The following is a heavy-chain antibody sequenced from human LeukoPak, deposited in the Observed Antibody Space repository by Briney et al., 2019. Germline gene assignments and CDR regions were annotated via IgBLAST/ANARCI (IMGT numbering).Heavy chain of an antibody. J-gene: IGHJ3*02. Sequence: SQTLSLTCTVSGGSISSGGYYWSWIRQHPGKGLEWIGYIYYSGSTYYNPFLKSRVTISVDTSKNQFSLKLSSVTAADTVVYYCARDIVVVVAATRRTDAFDIWGQGTMVTVSS. D-gene: IGHD2-15*01. V-gene: IGHV4-31*03. CDR3: ARDIVVVVAATRRTDAFDI. CDR2: IYYSGST. CDR1: GGSISSGGYY.